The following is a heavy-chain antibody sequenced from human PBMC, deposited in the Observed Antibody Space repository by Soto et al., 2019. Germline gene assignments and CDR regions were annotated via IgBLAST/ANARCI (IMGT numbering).Heavy chain of an antibody. J-gene: IGHJ4*02. Sequence: SLRLSCAASGFTFSIYGMHWVRQAPGKGLEWVAVISYDGGNKYYADSVKGRFTISRDNSKNTLDLQMNTLRDEDTALYYCAKDGLEYSSSSSVDYWGQGILVTVSS. CDR2: ISYDGGNK. V-gene: IGHV3-30*18. CDR3: AKDGLEYSSSSSVDY. D-gene: IGHD6-6*01. CDR1: GFTFSIYG.